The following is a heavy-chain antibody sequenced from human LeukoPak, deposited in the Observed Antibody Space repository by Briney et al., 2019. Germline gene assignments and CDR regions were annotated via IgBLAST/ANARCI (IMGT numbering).Heavy chain of an antibody. CDR2: IYYSGST. J-gene: IGHJ4*02. CDR3: ARGGNGYYFDY. CDR1: GGSISSGDYY. D-gene: IGHD4-23*01. Sequence: RPSETLSLTCTVSGGSISSGDYYWSWIRQPPGKGPEWIGYIYYSGSTYYNPSLKSRVTISVDTSKNQFSLKLSSVTAADTAVYYCARGGNGYYFDYWGQGTLVTVSS. V-gene: IGHV4-30-4*01.